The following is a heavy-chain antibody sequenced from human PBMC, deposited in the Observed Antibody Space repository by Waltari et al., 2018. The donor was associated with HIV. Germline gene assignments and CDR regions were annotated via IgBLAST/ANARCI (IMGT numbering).Heavy chain of an antibody. CDR1: GYTLTELS. V-gene: IGHV1-24*01. J-gene: IGHJ6*02. CDR3: ATGGGTTSIQLYDLDV. Sequence: QVQLIQPGAEVKKTGASVKVSCTVFGYTLTELSMHWVRQAPGKGLEWMGGFDPEDDETIYAQKFQSRVTMTEDTSTDSAYMELSSLTSEDTAVYYCATGGGTTSIQLYDLDVWGQGTTVTVSS. CDR2: FDPEDDET. D-gene: IGHD1-26*01.